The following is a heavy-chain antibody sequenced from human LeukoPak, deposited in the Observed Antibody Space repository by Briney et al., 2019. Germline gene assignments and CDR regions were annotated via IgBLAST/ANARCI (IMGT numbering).Heavy chain of an antibody. V-gene: IGHV3-74*01. J-gene: IGHJ4*02. CDR3: ARSWGYYFDY. D-gene: IGHD3-16*01. CDR1: GFTFSSYW. Sequence: GGSLRLTCAASGFTFSSYWMHWVRQAPGKGLVWVSRINSDGSNTNYADSVKGRFTISRDNAKNTLYLQMDSLRAEDTAVYYCARSWGYYFDYWGQGTLVTVSS. CDR2: INSDGSNT.